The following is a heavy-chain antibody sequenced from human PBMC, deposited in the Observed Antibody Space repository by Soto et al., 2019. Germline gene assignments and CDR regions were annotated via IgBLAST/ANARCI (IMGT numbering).Heavy chain of an antibody. J-gene: IGHJ4*02. Sequence: ASVKVSCKASGGTFSSYAISWVRQAPGQGLEWMGGIIPLFGTPNYAQKFQGRVTITADESTSTAYMELSSLRSEDTAVYYCATTTRYNWNFAYWGQGTLVTVSS. CDR2: IIPLFGTP. D-gene: IGHD1-20*01. CDR3: ATTTRYNWNFAY. CDR1: GGTFSSYA. V-gene: IGHV1-69*13.